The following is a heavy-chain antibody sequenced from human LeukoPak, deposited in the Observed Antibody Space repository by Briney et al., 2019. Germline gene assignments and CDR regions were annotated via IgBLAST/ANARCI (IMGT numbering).Heavy chain of an antibody. Sequence: SETLSLTCAVYGGSFSGYYWTWIRQPPGKGLEWIGEINHRGITKYNPSLESRVTVSVDTSKNQFSLRLSSVTAADTAVYFGARMVHDSSGYPGYYYYYMDVWGKGTTVTVSS. CDR2: INHRGIT. J-gene: IGHJ6*03. CDR3: ARMVHDSSGYPGYYYYYMDV. CDR1: GGSFSGYY. V-gene: IGHV4-34*01. D-gene: IGHD3-22*01.